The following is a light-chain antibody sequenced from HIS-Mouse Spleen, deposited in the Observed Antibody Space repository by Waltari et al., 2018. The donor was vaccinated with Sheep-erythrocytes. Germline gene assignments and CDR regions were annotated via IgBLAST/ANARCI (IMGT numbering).Light chain of an antibody. CDR2: EVS. CDR3: CSYAGSYNHV. Sequence: QSALTQPASVSGSPGQSIPISCTGTSSDVGGYNYVSWYQQPPGKAPKLMIYEVSNRPSGVSNRFSGSKSGNTASLTISGLQAEDEADYYCCSYAGSYNHVFATGTKVTVL. V-gene: IGLV2-14*01. CDR1: SSDVGGYNY. J-gene: IGLJ1*01.